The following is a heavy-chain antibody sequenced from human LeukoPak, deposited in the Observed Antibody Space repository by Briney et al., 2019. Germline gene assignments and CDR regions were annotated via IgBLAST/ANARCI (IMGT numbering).Heavy chain of an antibody. CDR3: ARDPDYGSGSYWGFDY. CDR1: GYTFTGFC. Sequence: ASVKVSCKASGYTFTGFCIHWVRQAPGQGLEWMGWLNPNSGGTNYAQNFRGRVTMTRDTSISTGYMELSRLRSDDTAVYYCARDPDYGSGSYWGFDYWGQGTLVTVSS. CDR2: LNPNSGGT. J-gene: IGHJ4*02. D-gene: IGHD3-10*01. V-gene: IGHV1-2*02.